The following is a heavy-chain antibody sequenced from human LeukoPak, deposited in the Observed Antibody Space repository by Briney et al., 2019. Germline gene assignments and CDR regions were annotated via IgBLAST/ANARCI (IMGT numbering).Heavy chain of an antibody. CDR1: GFTFRNCA. Sequence: PRGSLRLSCAASGFTFRNCAMSWVRQAPGKGLEWVSGISGTGYNTYYADSVKGRFTISRDNSKNTLYLQMNSLGAEDTAVYYCAKHVSGSLFYFDYWGQRTLVTVSS. CDR3: AKHVSGSLFYFDY. J-gene: IGHJ4*02. CDR2: ISGTGYNT. D-gene: IGHD3-10*01. V-gene: IGHV3-23*01.